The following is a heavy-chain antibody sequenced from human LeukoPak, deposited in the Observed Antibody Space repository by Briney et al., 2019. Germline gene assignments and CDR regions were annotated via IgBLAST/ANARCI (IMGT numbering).Heavy chain of an antibody. CDR2: ILNDGSQE. D-gene: IGHD3-22*01. V-gene: IGHV3-33*01. CDR3: ARAVTMIVVVITAPDY. CDR1: GFTFSSYG. Sequence: GGSLRLSCVASGFTFSSYGMHWVRQAPGKGLEWVAVILNDGSQEKYADSVKGRFTISRDNSKNTLFLQMNSLRAEDTAVYYCARAVTMIVVVITAPDYWGQGTLVTVSS. J-gene: IGHJ4*02.